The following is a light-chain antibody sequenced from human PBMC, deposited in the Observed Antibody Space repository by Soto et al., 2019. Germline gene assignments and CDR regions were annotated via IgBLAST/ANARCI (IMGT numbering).Light chain of an antibody. Sequence: ETVLTQSPATLSLHPGDRATLSFRASQSVSIRYLAWYQQKPGQAPRLLIYGASSRDTGIPDRFSGSGSGTDFTLTITRLEPEDFAVYYCQQYDNSTYTFGQGTKVDIK. J-gene: IGKJ1*01. CDR1: QSVSIRY. CDR3: QQYDNSTYT. V-gene: IGKV3-20*01. CDR2: GAS.